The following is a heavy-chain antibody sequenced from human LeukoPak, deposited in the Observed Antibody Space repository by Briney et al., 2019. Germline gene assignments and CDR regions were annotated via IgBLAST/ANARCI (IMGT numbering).Heavy chain of an antibody. Sequence: GGSLRLSCAASGFTFSSYAMHWVRQAPGKGLEWVAVISYDGSNKYYADSVKGRFTISRDNSKNTLYPQMNSLRAEDTAVYYCARDSSSNGRFDYWGQGTLVTVSS. J-gene: IGHJ4*02. V-gene: IGHV3-30-3*01. CDR1: GFTFSSYA. CDR2: ISYDGSNK. D-gene: IGHD6-13*01. CDR3: ARDSSSNGRFDY.